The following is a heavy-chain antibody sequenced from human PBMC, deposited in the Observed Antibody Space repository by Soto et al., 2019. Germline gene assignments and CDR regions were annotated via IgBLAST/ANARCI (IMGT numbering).Heavy chain of an antibody. V-gene: IGHV4-31*03. Sequence: SETLSLTCTVSGSFISNGGYHWNWVRQHLGKGLEWIGFINYDGSTYYNPSLKSRLTMTVDTSKNQFSLKLTSVTAADTAVYFCATLQAGAGGRGCWGPGTLVTVS. CDR1: GSFISNGGYH. J-gene: IGHJ4*01. D-gene: IGHD2-15*01. CDR3: ATLQAGAGGRGC. CDR2: INYDGST.